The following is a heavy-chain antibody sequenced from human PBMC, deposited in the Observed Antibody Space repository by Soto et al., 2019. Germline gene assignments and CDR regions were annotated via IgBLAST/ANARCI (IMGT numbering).Heavy chain of an antibody. CDR2: INQDGSER. CDR1: GFTFSSSW. J-gene: IGHJ4*02. Sequence: EVQLVESGGGLVQPGGSLRLSCAASGFTFSSSWMSWVRQAPGRGLEWVANINQDGSERNYVDSVKGRIIISRDNTKNSLYLQMNDLRAGDTAMYYCATTSSCAYWGQGTLVTVSS. V-gene: IGHV3-7*01. CDR3: ATTSSCAY. D-gene: IGHD2-2*01.